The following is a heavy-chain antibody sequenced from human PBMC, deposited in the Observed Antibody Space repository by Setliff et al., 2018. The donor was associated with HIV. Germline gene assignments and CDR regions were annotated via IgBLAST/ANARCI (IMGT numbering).Heavy chain of an antibody. V-gene: IGHV4-39*07. CDR1: GVSISSSDY. D-gene: IGHD6-19*01. CDR3: ARSGSGWFLSY. CDR2: IHYTGRD. Sequence: SETLSLTCTVSGVSISSSDYWGWVRQPPGMGLGWIGSIHYTGRDYYNPSFKSRAAMSMDTSTNQFFLKLTSLTAADTAVYYCARSGSGWFLSYWGQGTLVTVSS. J-gene: IGHJ4*02.